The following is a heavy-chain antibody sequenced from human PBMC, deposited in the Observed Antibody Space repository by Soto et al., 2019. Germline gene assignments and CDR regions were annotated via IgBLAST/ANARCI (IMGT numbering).Heavy chain of an antibody. J-gene: IGHJ6*03. Sequence: PSETLSLTCAVYGGSFSGYYWSWIRQPPGKGLEWIGEINHSGSTNYNPSLKSRVTISVDTSKNQFSLKLSSVTAADTAVYYCARGGGGWQYYYYYYYMDVWGKGTTVTVSS. D-gene: IGHD3-16*01. CDR1: GGSFSGYY. CDR2: INHSGST. CDR3: ARGGGGWQYYYYYYYMDV. V-gene: IGHV4-34*01.